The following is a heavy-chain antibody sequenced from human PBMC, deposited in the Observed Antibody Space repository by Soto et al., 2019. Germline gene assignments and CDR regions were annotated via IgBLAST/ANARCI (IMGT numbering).Heavy chain of an antibody. J-gene: IGHJ4*02. V-gene: IGHV3-15*01. D-gene: IGHD2-21*02. CDR3: NKVGGDPTADFDY. CDR1: GFTFSNAW. CDR2: IKSKTDGGTT. Sequence: GGSLRLSCAASGFTFSNAWMSWVRQAPGKGLEWVGRIKSKTDGGTTGYAAPVKGRFTISRDDSKNTLYLQMNSLKTEDTAVYYCNKVGGDPTADFDYWGQGTLVTVSS.